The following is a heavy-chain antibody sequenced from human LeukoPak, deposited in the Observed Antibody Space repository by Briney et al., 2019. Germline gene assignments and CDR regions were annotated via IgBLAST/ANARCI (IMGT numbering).Heavy chain of an antibody. CDR1: GYSISSGYY. J-gene: IGHJ4*02. V-gene: IGHV4-38-2*01. CDR2: IYHSGST. Sequence: PSETLSLTCAVSGYSISSGYYWGWIRQPPGKGLEWIGSIYHSGSTYYNPSLKSRVTISVDTSKNQFSLKLSSVTAADTAVYYCARVPAKTRKYSSRLYYFDYWGQGTLVTVSS. D-gene: IGHD6-13*01. CDR3: ARVPAKTRKYSSRLYYFDY.